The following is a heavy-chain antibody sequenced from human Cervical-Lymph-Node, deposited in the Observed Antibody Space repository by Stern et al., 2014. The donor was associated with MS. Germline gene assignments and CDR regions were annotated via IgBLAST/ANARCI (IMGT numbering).Heavy chain of an antibody. J-gene: IGHJ5*01. CDR2: THASGST. CDR3: ARASAPLYSGNWFDS. V-gene: IGHV4-61*02. Sequence: QLQLQESGPGLVKPSQTLSVTCTVSGDSISRDNYFWSWLRQAPGKGLEWIGRTHASGSTFSNPSPHSLVTISVDPPKPHFSLQMTSVPAEDTAVYYCARASAPLYSGNWFDSWGQGTLVSVSS. CDR1: GDSISRDNYF. D-gene: IGHD5-12*01.